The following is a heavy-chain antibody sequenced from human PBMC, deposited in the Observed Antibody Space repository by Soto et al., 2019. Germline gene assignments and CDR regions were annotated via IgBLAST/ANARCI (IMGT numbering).Heavy chain of an antibody. J-gene: IGHJ1*01. Sequence: EVQLLQSGGGLAQPGTSLRLSCAASGFTFKYYAMTWDRQAPGKGLEWVSTISGSGDKTDYADSVKGRFRVSRDNSKDTLYLQMDSLRADDTALYYCARESKWYGGQYFQDWGQGTLVTVSS. CDR3: ARESKWYGGQYFQD. CDR2: ISGSGDKT. CDR1: GFTFKYYA. D-gene: IGHD2-8*01. V-gene: IGHV3-23*01.